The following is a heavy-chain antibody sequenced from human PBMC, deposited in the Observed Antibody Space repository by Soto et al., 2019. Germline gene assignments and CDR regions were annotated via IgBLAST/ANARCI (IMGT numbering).Heavy chain of an antibody. Sequence: VASVKVSCKVSGYTLTELSMHWVRQAPGKGLEWMGGFDPEDGETIYAQKFQGRVTMTEDTSTDTAYMELSSLRSEDTAVYYCATGLELRDYYYGMGVWGQGTTVTVSS. J-gene: IGHJ6*02. CDR3: ATGLELRDYYYGMGV. CDR1: GYTLTELS. D-gene: IGHD1-7*01. V-gene: IGHV1-24*01. CDR2: FDPEDGET.